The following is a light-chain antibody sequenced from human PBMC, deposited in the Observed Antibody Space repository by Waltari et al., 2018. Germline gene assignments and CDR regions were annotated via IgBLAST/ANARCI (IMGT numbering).Light chain of an antibody. CDR1: SSDIGVYNH. CDR2: DVT. Sequence: QSALTQPASVSGSPGQSITISCTGTSSDIGVYNHVSWYQQHQGKAPKLMIYDVTNRPSCVSDRFSGSKSDYTASLTISGLQAEDEADYYCSSYTTSISYVFGTGTRVTFL. V-gene: IGLV2-14*03. J-gene: IGLJ1*01. CDR3: SSYTTSISYV.